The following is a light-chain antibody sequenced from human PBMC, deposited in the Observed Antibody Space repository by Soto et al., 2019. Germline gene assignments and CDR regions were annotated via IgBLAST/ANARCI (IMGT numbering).Light chain of an antibody. Sequence: QLVLTQSPSASASLGASVKLTCTLSSGHSTYAIAWHQQQPEKGPRYLLKVNSDGSHSKGDGIPDRFSGSSSGTERHLTISSLQSEDDADYYCQTWGTAIHDVVFGGGTKLTVL. V-gene: IGLV4-69*01. J-gene: IGLJ2*01. CDR3: QTWGTAIHDVV. CDR2: VNSDGSH. CDR1: SGHSTYA.